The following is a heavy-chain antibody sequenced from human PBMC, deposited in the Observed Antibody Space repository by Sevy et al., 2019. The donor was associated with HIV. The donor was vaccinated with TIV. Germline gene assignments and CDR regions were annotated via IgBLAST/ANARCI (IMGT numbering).Heavy chain of an antibody. D-gene: IGHD3-22*01. V-gene: IGHV4-34*01. CDR3: ARWRGTRVTMIVVVTTGYLDH. Sequence: SETLSLTCTVSGTSFSSDSWTWIRQSPGKGLEWIGEINHTGSTNYNPSLKSRVTISVDTSKNQFSLKLTSVTAADTAIYYCARWRGTRVTMIVVVTTGYLDHWGQGTLVTVSS. CDR2: INHTGST. J-gene: IGHJ4*02. CDR1: GTSFSSDS.